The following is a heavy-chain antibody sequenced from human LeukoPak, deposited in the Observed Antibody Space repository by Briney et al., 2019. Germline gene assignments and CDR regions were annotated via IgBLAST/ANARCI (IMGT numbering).Heavy chain of an antibody. V-gene: IGHV3-23*01. Sequence: GGSLRLSCAASGFSFSRYPMDWVRQAPGKGLEWVSGISAGGDGTYHADPVKGRFTIPRDNSKNTLYLQMNSLRAEDTAEYYCAKSLLTTATGTGRAFDIWGQGTMVTVSS. CDR3: AKSLLTTATGTGRAFDI. D-gene: IGHD1-1*01. CDR2: ISAGGDGT. J-gene: IGHJ3*02. CDR1: GFSFSRYP.